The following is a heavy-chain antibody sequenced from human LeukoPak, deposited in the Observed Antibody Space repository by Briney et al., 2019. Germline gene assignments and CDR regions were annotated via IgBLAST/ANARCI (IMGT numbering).Heavy chain of an antibody. D-gene: IGHD2-8*01. V-gene: IGHV4-38-2*01. J-gene: IGHJ4*02. Sequence: SETLSLTCAVSGYSISSGYYWGWIRQPPGKGLEWIGSIYHSGSTYYNPSLKSRVTVSVDTSKNQFSLKLSSVTAADTAVYYCARRVYCTNGVCPPADYWGQGTLVTVSS. CDR3: ARRVYCTNGVCPPADY. CDR2: IYHSGST. CDR1: GYSISSGYY.